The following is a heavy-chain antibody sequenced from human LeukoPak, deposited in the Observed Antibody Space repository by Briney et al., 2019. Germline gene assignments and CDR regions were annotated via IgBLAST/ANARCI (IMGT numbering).Heavy chain of an antibody. CDR2: VDPEDGET. D-gene: IGHD3-10*01. CDR1: GYSFADYY. J-gene: IGHJ3*02. CDR3: ATDRGSGGAFDI. V-gene: IGHV1-69-2*01. Sequence: ASVKISCKVSGYSFADYYMHWVQQAPGKGLEWMGLVDPEDGETIYAEKFQGRVTITADTSTDTAYMELSSLRSEDTAVYYCATDRGSGGAFDIWGQGTMVTVSS.